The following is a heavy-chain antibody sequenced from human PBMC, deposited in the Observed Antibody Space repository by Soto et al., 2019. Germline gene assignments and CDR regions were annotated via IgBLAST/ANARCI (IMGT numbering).Heavy chain of an antibody. J-gene: IGHJ6*03. CDR3: ALGTVRWIDYMDL. Sequence: QVQLVQSGAEVKKPGASVKVSCKASGYTFTSYDINWVRQATGPGLEWMGWMNPNSGNTGYAQKFQGRVTMTRNTSIRTAYMELSSLRYEDTAVYYWALGTVRWIDYMDLWGKGTTVTVSS. V-gene: IGHV1-8*01. CDR2: MNPNSGNT. CDR1: GYTFTSYD. D-gene: IGHD4-17*01.